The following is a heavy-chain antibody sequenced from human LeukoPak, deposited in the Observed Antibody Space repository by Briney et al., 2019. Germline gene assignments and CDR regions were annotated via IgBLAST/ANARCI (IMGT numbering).Heavy chain of an antibody. Sequence: HAGGSLRLSCAASGFTFSSHAMSWVRQAPGKGLEWVSGISWNSGSIGYADSVKGRFTISRDNAKNSLYLQMNSLRAEDTALYYCAKDNLSGNYYYYGMDVWGQGTTVTVSS. CDR1: GFTFSSHA. D-gene: IGHD1-14*01. CDR2: ISWNSGSI. CDR3: AKDNLSGNYYYYGMDV. J-gene: IGHJ6*02. V-gene: IGHV3-9*01.